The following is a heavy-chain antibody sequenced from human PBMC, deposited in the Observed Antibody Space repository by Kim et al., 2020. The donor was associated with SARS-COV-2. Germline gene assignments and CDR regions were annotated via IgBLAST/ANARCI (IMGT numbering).Heavy chain of an antibody. J-gene: IGHJ4*02. CDR3: AKDQEGLEYYFDL. D-gene: IGHD3-3*01. Sequence: KSAQRVQGRVTMTRDTSIRTVYLELSRLRSDDTAIYYCAKDQEGLEYYFDLWGQGTLVTVSS. V-gene: IGHV1-2*02.